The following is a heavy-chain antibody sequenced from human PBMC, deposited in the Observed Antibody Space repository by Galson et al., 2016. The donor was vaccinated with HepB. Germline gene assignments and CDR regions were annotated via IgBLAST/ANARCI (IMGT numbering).Heavy chain of an antibody. V-gene: IGHV3-74*01. CDR1: GFTFSNHY. D-gene: IGHD2-2*01. Sequence: SLRLSCAGSGFTFSNHYMHWVRQAPGKGLVWVSRINSDGSNANYADSVKGRFTISRDNSKKTLYLPMNSLRAEDTAVYYCAKDGRIYCSSASCHDHFHYWGQGTLVTVSS. CDR2: INSDGSNA. J-gene: IGHJ4*02. CDR3: AKDGRIYCSSASCHDHFHY.